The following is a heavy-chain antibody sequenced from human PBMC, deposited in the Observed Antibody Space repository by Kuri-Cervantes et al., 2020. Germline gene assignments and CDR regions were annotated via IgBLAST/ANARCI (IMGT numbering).Heavy chain of an antibody. CDR2: ISVYNGNT. J-gene: IGHJ5*02. Sequence: ASVKVSCKASGYTFASYGMNWVRQAPGQGLEWMGWISVYNGNTNYAQKLQGRVTMTTDTSTSTAYMELRSLRSDDTAVYYCARTRFLEWLPSPNWFDPWGQGTLVTVSS. CDR3: ARTRFLEWLPSPNWFDP. CDR1: GYTFASYG. V-gene: IGHV1-18*01. D-gene: IGHD3-3*01.